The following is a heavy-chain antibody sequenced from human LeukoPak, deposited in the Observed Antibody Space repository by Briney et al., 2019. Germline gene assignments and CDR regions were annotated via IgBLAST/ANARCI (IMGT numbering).Heavy chain of an antibody. CDR2: INGDGSDT. CDR3: ARTIVGGYFDH. V-gene: IGHV3-74*01. CDR1: GFTFSSYW. J-gene: IGHJ4*02. Sequence: PGGSLRLSCAASGFTFSSYWMSWVRQAPGKGLVWVSRINGDGSDTSYADSVKGRFTISRDNAKNTLYLQMNSLRAEDTAIYYCARTIVGGYFDHWGQGAPVTVSS. D-gene: IGHD1-26*01.